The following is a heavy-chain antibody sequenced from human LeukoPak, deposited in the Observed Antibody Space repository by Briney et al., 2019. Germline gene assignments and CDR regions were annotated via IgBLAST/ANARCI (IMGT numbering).Heavy chain of an antibody. Sequence: ASVKVSCKASGYTFTDYYIHWVRQAPGQGLEWMGWVFPYSGKSNLAQKFQGRVAMTSDTSVGTVYMELSGLTSDDTAVYFCARVQGGYNYFDYWGQGTPVTVSS. CDR2: VFPYSGKS. D-gene: IGHD5-24*01. V-gene: IGHV1-2*02. J-gene: IGHJ4*02. CDR1: GYTFTDYY. CDR3: ARVQGGYNYFDY.